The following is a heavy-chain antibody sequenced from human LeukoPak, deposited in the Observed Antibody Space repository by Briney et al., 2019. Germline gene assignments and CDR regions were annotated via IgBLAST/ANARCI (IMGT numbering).Heavy chain of an antibody. CDR2: ISHDGSNK. V-gene: IGHV3-30*04. J-gene: IGHJ4*02. D-gene: IGHD1-26*01. CDR1: RFTFSSFA. Sequence: GGSLRLSCAASRFTFSSFAMHWVRQAPGKGLEWVAVISHDGSNKYYVDSVKGRFTISRDNSKNTLYLQMNSLRAEDTAVYFCARNRSIVGTTIFDYWGQGTLVTVSS. CDR3: ARNRSIVGTTIFDY.